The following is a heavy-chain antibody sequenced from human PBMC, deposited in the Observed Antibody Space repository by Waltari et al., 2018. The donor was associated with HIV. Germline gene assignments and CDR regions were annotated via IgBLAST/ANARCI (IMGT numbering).Heavy chain of an antibody. Sequence: EVQLVASGGGLVQPGGSLRLSCAASGFTCSSYWMHWVRQAPGKGLVWVSSISRDASSTSYADSVKGRFTISRDNAKNTLYLQMNSLRAEDTAVYYCARIYSSGWYEYFDYWGQGTLVTVSS. CDR3: ARIYSSGWYEYFDY. J-gene: IGHJ4*02. V-gene: IGHV3-74*01. D-gene: IGHD6-19*01. CDR2: ISRDASST. CDR1: GFTCSSYW.